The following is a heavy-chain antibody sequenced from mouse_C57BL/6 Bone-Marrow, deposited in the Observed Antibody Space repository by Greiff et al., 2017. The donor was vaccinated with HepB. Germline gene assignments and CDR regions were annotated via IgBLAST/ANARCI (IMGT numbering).Heavy chain of an antibody. CDR3: AREGDWDEKRYFDV. Sequence: EVQRVESEGGLVQPGSSMKLSCTASRFTFSDYYMAWVRQVPEKGLEWVANINYDGSSTYYLDSLKSRFIISRDNAKNILYLQMSSLKSEDTATYYCAREGDWDEKRYFDVWGTGTTVTVSS. CDR2: INYDGSST. J-gene: IGHJ1*03. CDR1: RFTFSDYY. V-gene: IGHV5-16*01. D-gene: IGHD4-1*01.